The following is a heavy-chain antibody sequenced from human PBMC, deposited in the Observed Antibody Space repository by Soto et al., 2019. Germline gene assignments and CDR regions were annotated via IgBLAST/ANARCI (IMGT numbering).Heavy chain of an antibody. V-gene: IGHV1-46*01. CDR3: ARDQYYYDSSGYYSGYFDY. D-gene: IGHD3-22*01. J-gene: IGHJ4*02. CDR1: GYTFTSYY. Sequence: ASVKVSCKASGYTFTSYYMHWVRQAPGQGLEWMGIINPSGGSTSYAQKFQGRVTMTRDTSTSTVYMELSSLRSEDTAVYYCARDQYYYDSSGYYSGYFDYWGQGTLVTVSS. CDR2: INPSGGST.